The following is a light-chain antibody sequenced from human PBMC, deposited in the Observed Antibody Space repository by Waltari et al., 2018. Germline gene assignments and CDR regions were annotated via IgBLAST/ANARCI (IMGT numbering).Light chain of an antibody. CDR2: ADD. Sequence: QSVLTQTPSVSEAPRQRVTISCSGSRSNIGNNAVNWYQQVPGKAPKLPVFADDLLPSGVSDLFSGSKSGTSASLAISGLRSEDEGVYFCAAWDDSLKGVLFGGGTKLTVL. CDR3: AAWDDSLKGVL. J-gene: IGLJ2*01. CDR1: RSNIGNNA. V-gene: IGLV1-36*01.